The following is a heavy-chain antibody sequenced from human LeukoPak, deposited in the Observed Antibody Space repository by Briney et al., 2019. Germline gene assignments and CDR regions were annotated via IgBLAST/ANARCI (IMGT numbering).Heavy chain of an antibody. CDR1: GYTFTSYG. Sequence: ASVKVSCKASGYTFTSYGISWVRQAPGQGLEWMGWINPLNGGTNFGQKFQGRVTMTRDTSISTAYMDLSRLRSDDTAVYYCVRVGADWNDLLGFFAYWGQGTLVTVSS. CDR3: VRVGADWNDLLGFFAY. V-gene: IGHV1-2*02. CDR2: INPLNGGT. J-gene: IGHJ4*02. D-gene: IGHD1-1*01.